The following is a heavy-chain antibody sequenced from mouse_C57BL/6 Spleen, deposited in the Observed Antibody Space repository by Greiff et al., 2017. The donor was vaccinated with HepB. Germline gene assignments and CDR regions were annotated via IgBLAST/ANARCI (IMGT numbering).Heavy chain of an antibody. V-gene: IGHV5-6*01. CDR3: ARALPKGAMDY. CDR1: GFTFSSYG. J-gene: IGHJ4*01. CDR2: ISSGGSYT. Sequence: EVMLVESGGDLVKPGGSLKLSCAASGFTFSSYGMSWVRQTPDKRLEWVATISSGGSYTYYPDSVKGRFTISRDNAKNTLYLQMSSLKSEDTAMYYCARALPKGAMDYWGQGTSVTVSS.